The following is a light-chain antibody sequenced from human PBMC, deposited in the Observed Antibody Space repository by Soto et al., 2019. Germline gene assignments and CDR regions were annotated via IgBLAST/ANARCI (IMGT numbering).Light chain of an antibody. J-gene: IGKJ5*01. V-gene: IGKV1-39*01. CDR2: AAS. CDR1: ESIARH. Sequence: DIQMTQSPSSLSASVGDRVTITCRASESIARHLNWYQQKPGKAPKLLIYAASSLQNGVPSRFRGGGSGTDFILTINNLQPEDFATYYCQQTYSTLSITFGQGTRLEIK. CDR3: QQTYSTLSIT.